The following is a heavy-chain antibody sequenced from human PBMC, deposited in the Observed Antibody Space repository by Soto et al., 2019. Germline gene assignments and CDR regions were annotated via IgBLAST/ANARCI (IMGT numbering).Heavy chain of an antibody. CDR1: GITLSYNY. Sequence: GGSLRLSCVASGITLSYNYMTWIRQAPGKGLEWLSYISNSDYTTYYADSVKGRFTISRDNAKNSLYLQLNGLRVEDTAVYYCASGKWSLDYWGQGILVTVSS. V-gene: IGHV3-11*01. CDR2: ISNSDYTT. J-gene: IGHJ4*02. CDR3: ASGKWSLDY. D-gene: IGHD2-8*01.